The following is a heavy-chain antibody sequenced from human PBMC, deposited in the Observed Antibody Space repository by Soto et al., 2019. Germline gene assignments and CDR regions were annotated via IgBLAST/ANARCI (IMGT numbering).Heavy chain of an antibody. J-gene: IGHJ6*02. CDR2: TRNKANSYTT. Sequence: GGSLRLSCAASGFTFSDHYMDWVRQAPGKGLEWVGRTRNKANSYTTEYAASVKGRFTISRDDSKNSLYLQMNSLKTEDTAVYYCARAETVSSSWYGDYYYGMDVWGQGTTVTVSS. CDR1: GFTFSDHY. D-gene: IGHD6-13*01. CDR3: ARAETVSSSWYGDYYYGMDV. V-gene: IGHV3-72*01.